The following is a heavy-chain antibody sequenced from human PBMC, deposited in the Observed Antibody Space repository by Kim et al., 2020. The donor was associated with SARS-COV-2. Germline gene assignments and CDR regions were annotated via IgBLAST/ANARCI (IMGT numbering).Heavy chain of an antibody. V-gene: IGHV3-11*04. D-gene: IGHD6-19*01. J-gene: IGHJ5*02. CDR1: GFTFSDYY. CDR3: ARDLPGYSSGYNWFDP. CDR2: ISSSGSTI. Sequence: GGSLRLSCAASGFTFSDYYMSWIRQAPGKGLEWVSYISSSGSTIYYADSVKGRFTISRDNAKNSLYLQMNSLRAEDTAVYYCARDLPGYSSGYNWFDPWGQGTLVTVSS.